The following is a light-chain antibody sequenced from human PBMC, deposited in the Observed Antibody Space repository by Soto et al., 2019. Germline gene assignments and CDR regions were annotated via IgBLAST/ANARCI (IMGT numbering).Light chain of an antibody. CDR1: QSLLHSNGYNY. V-gene: IGKV2-28*01. CDR3: MQALQTPVT. Sequence: DIVMTQSPLSLPVTPGEPASISCRSSQSLLHSNGYNYLDWYLQKPGQSPHLLIYLVSNRASGVPYRFSGSGSGTDFTLKISRVEAEDVGVYYCMQALQTPVTFGQGTRLEIK. CDR2: LVS. J-gene: IGKJ5*01.